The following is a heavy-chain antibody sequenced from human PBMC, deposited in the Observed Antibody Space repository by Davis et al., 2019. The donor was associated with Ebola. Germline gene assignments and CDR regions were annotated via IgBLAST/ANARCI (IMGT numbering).Heavy chain of an antibody. V-gene: IGHV4-39*07. J-gene: IGHJ3*02. CDR2: INHSGST. CDR1: GGSIGSSSYY. CDR3: ARLLNGYFAFDI. D-gene: IGHD5-24*01. Sequence: MPGGSLRLSCTVSGGSIGSSSYYWGWIRQPPGKGLEWIGEINHSGSTNYNPSLKSRVTISVDTSKNQFSLKLSSVTAADTAVYYCARLLNGYFAFDIWGQGTMVTVSS.